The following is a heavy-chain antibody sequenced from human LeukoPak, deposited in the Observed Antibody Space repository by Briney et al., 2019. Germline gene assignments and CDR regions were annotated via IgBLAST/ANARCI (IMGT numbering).Heavy chain of an antibody. CDR1: GFTFSSYD. CDR3: AKGRGWLQFFDY. CDR2: ISGSGGST. D-gene: IGHD5-24*01. Sequence: GGSLRLSCAASGFTFSSYDMSWVPQAPGKGLEWVSTISGSGGSTYNADSVKGRFTIARDNYKNTLYLQMNSLRAEDTAVYFCAKGRGWLQFFDYWGQGTLVTVSS. V-gene: IGHV3-23*01. J-gene: IGHJ4*02.